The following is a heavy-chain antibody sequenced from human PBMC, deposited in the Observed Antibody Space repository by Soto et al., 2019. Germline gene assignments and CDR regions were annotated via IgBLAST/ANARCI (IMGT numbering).Heavy chain of an antibody. CDR3: ANGGPADY. D-gene: IGHD3-3*01. CDR2: ISGSGGST. V-gene: IGHV3-23*01. Sequence: EVQLLESGGCFVQHGGSLRLTCAASGFTFSSYAMSWVRQAPGKGLEWVSAISGSGGSTYYADSVKGRFTISRDNSKNTLYLQMNSLRAEDTAVYYCANGGPADYWGQGTLVTVSS. J-gene: IGHJ4*02. CDR1: GFTFSSYA.